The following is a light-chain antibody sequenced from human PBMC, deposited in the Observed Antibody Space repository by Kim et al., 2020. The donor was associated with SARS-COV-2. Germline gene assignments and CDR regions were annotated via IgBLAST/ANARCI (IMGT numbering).Light chain of an antibody. CDR2: STS. V-gene: IGLV7-43*01. CDR1: TGAVTSGYY. J-gene: IGLJ2*01. CDR3: LLYYGGAQLV. Sequence: GGTVTLTCASSTGAVTSGYYPNWFQQKPGQAPRALLYSTSNKHSWTPARFSGSLLGAKAALTLSGVQPEDEAEYYCLLYYGGAQLVFGGGTQLTVL.